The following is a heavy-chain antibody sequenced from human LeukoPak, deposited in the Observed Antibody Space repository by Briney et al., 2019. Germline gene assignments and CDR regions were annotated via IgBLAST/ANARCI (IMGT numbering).Heavy chain of an antibody. CDR2: INSDGSST. V-gene: IGHV3-74*01. CDR3: AREWTFDYYDRGGLDI. D-gene: IGHD3-22*01. Sequence: AGGSLRLSCAASGFTFSSYWMHWVRQAPGKGLVWVSRINSDGSSTSYADSVKGRFTISRDNAKNTLYLQMNSLRAEDTAVYYCAREWTFDYYDRGGLDIWGRGTLVTVSS. J-gene: IGHJ2*01. CDR1: GFTFSSYW.